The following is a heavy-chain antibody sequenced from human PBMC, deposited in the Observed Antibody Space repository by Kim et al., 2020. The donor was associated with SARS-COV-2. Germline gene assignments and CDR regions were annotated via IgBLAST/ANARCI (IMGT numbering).Heavy chain of an antibody. CDR3: ARPRGGNPPTLGWYFDL. J-gene: IGHJ2*01. CDR2: ISSSSSYT. V-gene: IGHV3-11*06. CDR1: GFTFSDYY. D-gene: IGHD2-15*01. Sequence: GGSLRLSCAASGFTFSDYYMSWIRQAPGKGLEWVSYISSSSSYTNYADSVKGRFTISRDNAKNSLYLQMNSLRAEDTAVYYCARPRGGNPPTLGWYFDLWGRGTLVTVSS.